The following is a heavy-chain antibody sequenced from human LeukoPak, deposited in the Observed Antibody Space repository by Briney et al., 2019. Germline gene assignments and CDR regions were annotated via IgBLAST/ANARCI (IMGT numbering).Heavy chain of an antibody. V-gene: IGHV3-11*04. CDR1: GFTFSDYY. Sequence: PGGSLRLSCAASGFTFSDYYMTWIRQAPGKGLEWVSYISSSGSTIYYADSVKGRFTISRGNAKNSLYLQMSSLRAEDTAAYYCARDLFGLRKLNAFDIWGQGTMVTVSS. J-gene: IGHJ3*02. CDR3: ARDLFGLRKLNAFDI. D-gene: IGHD3-3*01. CDR2: ISSSGSTI.